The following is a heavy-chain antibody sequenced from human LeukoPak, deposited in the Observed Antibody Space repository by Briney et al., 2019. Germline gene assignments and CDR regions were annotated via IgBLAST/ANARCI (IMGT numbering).Heavy chain of an antibody. CDR2: ISGSGGST. CDR3: ARALYASGNYYYPGDY. CDR1: GFTFSNYA. V-gene: IGHV3-23*01. D-gene: IGHD3-10*01. J-gene: IGHJ4*02. Sequence: GGSLRLSCAASGFTFSNYAMSWVRQTPGKGLEWVSGISGSGGSTYYADSVKGRFTISRDNAKNTLYLQMNSLRAEDTAVYYCARALYASGNYYYPGDYWGQGTLVTVSS.